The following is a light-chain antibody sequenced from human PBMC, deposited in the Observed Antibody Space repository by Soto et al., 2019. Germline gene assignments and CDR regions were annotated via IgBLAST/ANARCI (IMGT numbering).Light chain of an antibody. CDR1: HSVSSW. CDR3: QPYNSYSWT. V-gene: IGKV1-5*01. J-gene: IGKJ1*01. CDR2: DAS. Sequence: DIQMTQSPSTLSASVGDRVTITCRASHSVSSWLAWYQQKPGNAPKLLIYDASSLESGVPSRFSGSGSGTEFTLTISSLQPDDFSTYYCQPYNSYSWTFGQRTKLEIK.